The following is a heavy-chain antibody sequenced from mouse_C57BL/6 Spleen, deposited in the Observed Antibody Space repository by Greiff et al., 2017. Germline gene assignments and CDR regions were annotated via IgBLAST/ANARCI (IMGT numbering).Heavy chain of an antibody. Sequence: QVQLQQPGAELVKPGASVKLSCKASGYTFTSYWMHWVKQRPGRGLEWIGRIDPNSGGTKYNEKFKSKATLTVDKPSSTAYMHLSSLTSEDSAVYYCARGIITTVVANYYAMDYWGQGTSVTVSS. V-gene: IGHV1-72*01. CDR3: ARGIITTVVANYYAMDY. CDR2: IDPNSGGT. D-gene: IGHD1-1*01. CDR1: GYTFTSYW. J-gene: IGHJ4*01.